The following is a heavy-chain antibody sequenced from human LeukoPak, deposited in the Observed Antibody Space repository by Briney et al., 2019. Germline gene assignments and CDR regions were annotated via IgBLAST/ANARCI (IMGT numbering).Heavy chain of an antibody. J-gene: IGHJ4*02. D-gene: IGHD3-16*02. Sequence: SETLSLTCTVSGCSISSGSYYWSWIRQPAGKGLEWIGRIYTSGSTNYNPSLKSRVTISVDTSKNQFSLKLSSVTAADTAVYYCATQYYDYVWGSYRHLDYWGQGTLVTVSS. CDR2: IYTSGST. CDR3: ATQYYDYVWGSYRHLDY. CDR1: GCSISSGSYY. V-gene: IGHV4-61*02.